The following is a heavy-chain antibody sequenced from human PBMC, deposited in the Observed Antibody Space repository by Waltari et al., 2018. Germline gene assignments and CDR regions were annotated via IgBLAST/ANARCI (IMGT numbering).Heavy chain of an antibody. D-gene: IGHD3-3*01. J-gene: IGHJ4*02. CDR1: GFTFRLNR. V-gene: IGHV3-74*01. Sequence: DVEVVQSGGGLVQQGGSLSISCAASGFTFRLNRMPWVRQVPGKGLVWVARINSDGSSRSYTDSLKGRFTISRDNSKNTVYLQMDALRVEDTAVYYCAKDVAMGKSGFALDYWGQGALVTVSS. CDR3: AKDVAMGKSGFALDY. CDR2: INSDGSSR.